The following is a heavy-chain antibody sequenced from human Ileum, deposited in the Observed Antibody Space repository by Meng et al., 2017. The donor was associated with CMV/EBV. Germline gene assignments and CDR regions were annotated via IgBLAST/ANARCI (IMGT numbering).Heavy chain of an antibody. CDR3: ATGQERYHY. CDR2: LSASGDST. CDR1: GFTFSSYG. Sequence: GGSLRLSCAASGFTFSSYGMTWVRQAPGKGLEWVSALSASGDSTFYADSVEGRFTISRDNSKNTLYLQMNSLGAEDTAVYYCATGQERYHYWGQGTLVTVSS. D-gene: IGHD1-1*01. V-gene: IGHV3-23*01. J-gene: IGHJ4*02.